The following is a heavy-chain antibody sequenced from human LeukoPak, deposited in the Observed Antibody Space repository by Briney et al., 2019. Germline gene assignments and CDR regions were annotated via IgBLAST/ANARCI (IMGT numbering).Heavy chain of an antibody. CDR2: IVVGSGNT. D-gene: IGHD3-10*01. V-gene: IGHV1-58*02. J-gene: IGHJ4*02. Sequence: GASVKVSCKASGFTFTSSAMQWVRQARGQRLEWIGWIVVGSGNTNYAQKFQERVTITRDMSTSTAYMELSSLRSEDTAVYYCAAAYEYYGSGSYYMLPSDYWGQGTLVTVSS. CDR1: GFTFTSSA. CDR3: AAAYEYYGSGSYYMLPSDY.